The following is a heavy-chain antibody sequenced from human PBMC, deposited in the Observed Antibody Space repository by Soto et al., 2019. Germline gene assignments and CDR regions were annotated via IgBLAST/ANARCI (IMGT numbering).Heavy chain of an antibody. CDR3: ARDREYSGYDYPIDY. V-gene: IGHV3-30-3*01. CDR2: ISYDGSNK. D-gene: IGHD5-12*01. CDR1: GFTFSSYA. Sequence: QVQLVESGGGVVQPGRSLRLSCAASGFTFSSYAMHWVRQAPGKGLEWVAVISYDGSNKYYADSVKGRFTISRDNSKNTLYLQMNSLRAEDTAVYYCARDREYSGYDYPIDYWGQGTLVTVSS. J-gene: IGHJ4*02.